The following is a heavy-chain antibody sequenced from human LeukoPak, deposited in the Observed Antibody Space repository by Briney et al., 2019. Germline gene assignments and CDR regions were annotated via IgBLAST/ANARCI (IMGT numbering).Heavy chain of an antibody. Sequence: GRSLRLSCAASGFTFSSYWMSWVRQAPGKGLEWVANIKGDGSEKYYVDSVKGRFTISRDNTKNSLYLQMNSLRAEDTAVYYCARDGGYSAEYWGQGTLVSVSS. CDR1: GFTFSSYW. J-gene: IGHJ4*02. CDR3: ARDGGYSAEY. V-gene: IGHV3-7*01. D-gene: IGHD1-1*01. CDR2: IKGDGSEK.